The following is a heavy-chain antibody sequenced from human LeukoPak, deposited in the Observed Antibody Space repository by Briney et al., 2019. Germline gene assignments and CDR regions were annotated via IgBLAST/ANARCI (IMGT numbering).Heavy chain of an antibody. CDR3: ARVSGVPLYDSSGYSLDAFDI. V-gene: IGHV3-21*01. CDR2: ISSSSSYI. D-gene: IGHD3-22*01. Sequence: PGGSLRLSCAASGFTFSSYSMNWVRQAPGKGLEWVSSISSSSSYIYYADSVKGRFTISRDNAKNSLYLQMNSLRAEDTAVYYCARVSGVPLYDSSGYSLDAFDIWGQGTMVTVSS. CDR1: GFTFSSYS. J-gene: IGHJ3*02.